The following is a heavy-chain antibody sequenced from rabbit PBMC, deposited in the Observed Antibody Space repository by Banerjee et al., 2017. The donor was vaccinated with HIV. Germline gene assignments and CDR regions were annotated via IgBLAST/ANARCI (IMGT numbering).Heavy chain of an antibody. D-gene: IGHD1-1*01. J-gene: IGHJ6*01. CDR2: INTSSGNT. Sequence: WIACINTSSGNTVYASWAKGRFTISKTSSTTVTLQMTSLTAADTATYFCARVASSSGYRYYGMDLWGPGTLVTVS. CDR3: ARVASSSGYRYYGMDL. V-gene: IGHV1S40*01.